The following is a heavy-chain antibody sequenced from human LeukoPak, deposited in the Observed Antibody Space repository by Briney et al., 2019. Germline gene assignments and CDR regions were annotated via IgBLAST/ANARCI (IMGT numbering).Heavy chain of an antibody. CDR1: NDSIKDYY. V-gene: IGHV4-59*01. D-gene: IGHD6-13*01. CDR3: ARWSIAAAGVPYYYYYMDV. CDR2: ISNIGST. J-gene: IGHJ6*03. Sequence: SETLSLTCTVSNDSIKDYYWNWIRQPPGKGLEWIGFISNIGSTNYNPSLKSRVTISVDTSKNQFSLKLSSVTAADTAVYYCARWSIAAAGVPYYYYYMDVWGKGTTVTVSS.